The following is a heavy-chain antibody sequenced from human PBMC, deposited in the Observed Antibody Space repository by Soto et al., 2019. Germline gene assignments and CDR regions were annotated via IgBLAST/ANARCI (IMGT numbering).Heavy chain of an antibody. J-gene: IGHJ1*01. D-gene: IGHD3-9*01. CDR3: ARTSRFKTGHPDY. CDR2: IFYTGAT. Sequence: SETLSLTCAVPAYSISSDNWWGWIRQPPWKGLEWNGYIFYTGATYYNLSLKSPGTMSVDTAQVQFSRKLSSVTAADTAVYYCARTSRFKTGHPDYWGQGTLVTVS. V-gene: IGHV4-28*01. CDR1: AYSISSDNW.